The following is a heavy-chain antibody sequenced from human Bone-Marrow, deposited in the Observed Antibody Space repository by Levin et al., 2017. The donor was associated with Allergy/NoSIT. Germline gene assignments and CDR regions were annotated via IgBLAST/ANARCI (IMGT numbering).Heavy chain of an antibody. Sequence: GASVKVSCKASGGNLNSYVISWVRQAPGQGLEWVGGITPIFGTGNYAQKFQDRVTITADQSTRAVYMELTSLRSDDTAVYYCAKLGKGELEGFSWRVEHTMDVWGQGTTLIVSS. CDR1: GGNLNSYV. V-gene: IGHV1-69*13. D-gene: IGHD3-3*01. CDR2: ITPIFGTG. CDR3: AKLGKGELEGFSWRVEHTMDV. J-gene: IGHJ6*02.